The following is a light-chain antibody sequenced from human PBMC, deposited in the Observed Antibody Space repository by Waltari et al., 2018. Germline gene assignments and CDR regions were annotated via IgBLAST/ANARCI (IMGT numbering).Light chain of an antibody. Sequence: EIVMTQSPATLSVSPGEGATLSCRASQSVSSNLAWYQQGPGQAPRLLIYGASTRATGIPARFSGSGSGTEFTLTISSLQSEDSAVYYCHQYSSWPPMFTFGQGTKLEIK. CDR2: GAS. CDR1: QSVSSN. V-gene: IGKV3-15*01. J-gene: IGKJ2*01. CDR3: HQYSSWPPMFT.